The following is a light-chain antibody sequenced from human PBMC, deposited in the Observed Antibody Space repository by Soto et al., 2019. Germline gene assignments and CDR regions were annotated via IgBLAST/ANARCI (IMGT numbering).Light chain of an antibody. J-gene: IGKJ5*01. CDR3: LQAAQSPLT. CDR2: LAS. V-gene: IGKV2-28*01. CDR1: QSLLQSNGNNH. Sequence: DIVLTQSPLSLPVTPGEPASISCMSSQSLLQSNGNNHVDWYLQRPGQSPQLLLYLASSRASGVPDRFSGSESGTEFSLEISRVEAEDVGVYYCLQAAQSPLTFGQGTRLEVK.